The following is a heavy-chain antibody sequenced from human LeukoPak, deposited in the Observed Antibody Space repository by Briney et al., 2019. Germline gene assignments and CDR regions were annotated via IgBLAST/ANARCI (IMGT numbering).Heavy chain of an antibody. CDR3: AKQSAGSAAWYSLHYDF. CDR2: VDGGGGGT. D-gene: IGHD6-13*01. Sequence: GGSLRLSCAASGLTFSSHWMHWVRQAPGKGLVWVSSVDGGGGGTYYADSVKGRLTISRDNSKDTLYLQMNGLRAEDTAVYFCAKQSAGSAAWYSLHYDFWGQGTLVTVSS. V-gene: IGHV3-23*01. CDR1: GLTFSSHW. J-gene: IGHJ4*02.